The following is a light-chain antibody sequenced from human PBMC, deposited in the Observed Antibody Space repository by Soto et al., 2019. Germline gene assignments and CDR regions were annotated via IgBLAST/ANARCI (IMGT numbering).Light chain of an antibody. CDR1: NSDIGGYSY. CDR3: TSYTSRRTLGV. CDR2: DVS. V-gene: IGLV2-14*03. Sequence: QSVLTQPASVSGSPGQSITISCTGSNSDIGGYSYVSWYQQHPGKAPKLMIYDVSNRPSGVSYRFSGSKSGNTASLTISGLQAEDEADYYCTSYTSRRTLGVFGGGTKLTVL. J-gene: IGLJ2*01.